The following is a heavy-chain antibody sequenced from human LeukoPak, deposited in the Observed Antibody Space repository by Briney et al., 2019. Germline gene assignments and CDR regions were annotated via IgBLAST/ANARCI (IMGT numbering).Heavy chain of an antibody. CDR2: IHHSKSS. V-gene: IGHV4-4*02. J-gene: IGHJ6*02. CDR3: ARAVGTVTTARYYYGMDV. Sequence: PSETLSLTCAVSGDSITSDKWWTWVRQPPGKGLEWIGEIHHSKSSNYYPSLKSRVTISVDKSKNQFSLELNSVTAADTAVYYCARAVGTVTTARYYYGMDVWGQGTTVTVSS. CDR1: GDSITSDKW. D-gene: IGHD4-11*01.